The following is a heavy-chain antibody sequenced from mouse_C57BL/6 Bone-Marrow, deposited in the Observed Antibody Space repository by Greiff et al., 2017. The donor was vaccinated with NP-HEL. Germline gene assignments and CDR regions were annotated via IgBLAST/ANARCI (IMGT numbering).Heavy chain of an antibody. D-gene: IGHD1-1*01. J-gene: IGHJ1*03. CDR1: GFTFSNYW. CDR2: IRLKSDNYAK. V-gene: IGHV6-3*01. CDR3: TGNYYGVAAGYFDV. Sequence: EVKVEESGGGLVQPGGSMKLSCVASGFTFSNYWMNWVRQSPEKGLEWVAQIRLKSDNYAKHYAESAKGRFTISRDDSKSSVYLQMNNLRAEDTGIDYCTGNYYGVAAGYFDVWGTGTTVTVSS.